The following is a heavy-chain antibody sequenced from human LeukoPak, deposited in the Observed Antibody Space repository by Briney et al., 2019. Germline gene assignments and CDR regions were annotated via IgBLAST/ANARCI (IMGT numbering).Heavy chain of an antibody. CDR1: VYTFPNYG. D-gene: IGHD2-15*01. CDR3: ARDKEGYCSGGSCYRMGD. J-gene: IGHJ4*02. V-gene: IGHV1-18*04. Sequence: SVNVSCKSSVYTFPNYGISWVRQAPGQGLEGMGWISAYNGNTNYAQKLQGRVTMTTDTSTSTAYMELRSLRSDDTGVYYCARDKEGYCSGGSCYRMGDWGQGTLVTVSS. CDR2: ISAYNGNT.